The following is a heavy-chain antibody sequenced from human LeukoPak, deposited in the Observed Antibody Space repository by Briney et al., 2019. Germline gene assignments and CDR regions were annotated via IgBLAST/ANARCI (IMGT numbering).Heavy chain of an antibody. CDR2: IYYTGST. J-gene: IGHJ4*02. V-gene: IGHV4-31*03. CDR3: ARVVRGDILTGYYSFASYFDY. Sequence: TSETLSLTCTVSGGSISSGGYYWSWIRQHPGKGLEWIGHIYYTGSTYYNPSLQSRMTMSVDTSKRQFSLKLISPTAADTALYYCARVVRGDILTGYYSFASYFDYWGQGTLVTVSS. D-gene: IGHD3-9*01. CDR1: GGSISSGGYY.